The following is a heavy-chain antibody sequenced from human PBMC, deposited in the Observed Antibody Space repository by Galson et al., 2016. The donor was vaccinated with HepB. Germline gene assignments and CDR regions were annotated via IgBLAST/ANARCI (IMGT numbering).Heavy chain of an antibody. CDR2: MNPKSGDA. J-gene: IGHJ6*02. D-gene: IGHD3-3*01. CDR3: ARGRRVIFGVVFHNHGLDV. CDR1: GYTFTGYD. Sequence: SCKASGYTFTGYDINWVRQATGQGLEWMGWMNPKSGDAGYAEKFQGRVTMASNTSISTAYMELSSLRSEDSAVYYCARGRRVIFGVVFHNHGLDVWGQGTTVTVSS. V-gene: IGHV1-8*01.